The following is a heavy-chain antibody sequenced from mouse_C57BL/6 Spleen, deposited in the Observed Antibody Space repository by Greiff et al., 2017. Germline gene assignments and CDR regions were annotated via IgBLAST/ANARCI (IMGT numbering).Heavy chain of an antibody. CDR2: INPNNGGT. D-gene: IGHD1-1*01. Sequence: VQLQQSGPELVKPGASVKISCKASGYTFTDYYMNWVKQSHGKSLEWIGDINPNNGGTSYNQKFKGKATLTVDKSSSTAYMELRSLTSEDSAVYYCAKGDYYGSSFIYAMDYWGQGTSVTVSS. J-gene: IGHJ4*01. V-gene: IGHV1-26*01. CDR3: AKGDYYGSSFIYAMDY. CDR1: GYTFTDYY.